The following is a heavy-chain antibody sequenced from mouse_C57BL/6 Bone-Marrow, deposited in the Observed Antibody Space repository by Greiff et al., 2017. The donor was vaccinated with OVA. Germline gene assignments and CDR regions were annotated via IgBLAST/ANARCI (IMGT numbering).Heavy chain of an antibody. CDR1: GYTFTSYW. D-gene: IGHD1-1*01. Sequence: QVQLQQPGAELVKPGASVKLSCKASGYTFTSYWMQWVKQRPGQGLEWIGEIDPSDSYTNYNQKFKGKATLTVATSSSTAYMQLSSLTSEDSAVYYCARSRYYGSSWYVDVWGTGTTVTVAS. CDR3: ARSRYYGSSWYVDV. J-gene: IGHJ1*03. CDR2: IDPSDSYT. V-gene: IGHV1-50*01.